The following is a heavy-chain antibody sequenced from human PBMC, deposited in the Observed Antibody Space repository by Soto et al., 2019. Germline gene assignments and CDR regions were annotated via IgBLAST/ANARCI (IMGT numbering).Heavy chain of an antibody. Sequence: SETLSLTCTVSSGSIINYYWSWIRQPPGKGLEWIGSIYYSGSTYYNPSLKSRVTISVDTSKNHFSLKLSSVTAADTAVYYCATQEVGGSYVYTFDPWGQGTLVTVSS. CDR3: ATQEVGGSYVYTFDP. CDR1: SGSIINYY. J-gene: IGHJ5*02. CDR2: IYYSGST. D-gene: IGHD1-26*01. V-gene: IGHV4-59*05.